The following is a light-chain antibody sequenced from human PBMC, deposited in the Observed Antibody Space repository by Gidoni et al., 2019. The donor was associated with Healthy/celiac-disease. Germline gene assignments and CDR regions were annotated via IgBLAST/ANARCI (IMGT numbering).Light chain of an antibody. CDR1: QDISNY. Sequence: DIQMTQSPSSLSASVGDRVTITCQASQDISNYLNWYQQKPGKAPKLLIYDASNLETGVPSRFSGSGSGTDFTFTISSLQPEDIATYYCQQYDNLPLTFXXXTRLEI. V-gene: IGKV1-33*01. CDR3: QQYDNLPLT. J-gene: IGKJ5*01. CDR2: DAS.